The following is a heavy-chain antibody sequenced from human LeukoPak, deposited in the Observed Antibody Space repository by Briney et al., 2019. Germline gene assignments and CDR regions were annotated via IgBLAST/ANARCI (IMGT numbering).Heavy chain of an antibody. Sequence: GGSLRLSCTASGFTFGDYAMSWVRQAPGKGLEWVGFIRSKAYGGTTEYAASVKGRFTISRDDSKSIAYLQMNSLKTEDTAVYYCTSTGTGYYYYYYYMDVWGKGTTVTISS. CDR1: GFTFGDYA. V-gene: IGHV3-49*04. J-gene: IGHJ6*03. D-gene: IGHD3/OR15-3a*01. CDR3: TSTGTGYYYYYYYMDV. CDR2: IRSKAYGGTT.